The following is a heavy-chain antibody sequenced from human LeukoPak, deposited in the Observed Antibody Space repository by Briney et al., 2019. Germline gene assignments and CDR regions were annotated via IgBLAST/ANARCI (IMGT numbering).Heavy chain of an antibody. D-gene: IGHD5-18*01. CDR3: ALGETAMVQNAFDY. J-gene: IGHJ4*02. Sequence: ASVKVSCKASGGTFSSYAISWVRQAPGQGLEWMGRIIPILGIANYAQKFQGRVTITADKSTSTAYMELSSLRSEDTAVYYCALGETAMVQNAFDYWGQGTLVTVSS. CDR2: IIPILGIA. CDR1: GGTFSSYA. V-gene: IGHV1-69*04.